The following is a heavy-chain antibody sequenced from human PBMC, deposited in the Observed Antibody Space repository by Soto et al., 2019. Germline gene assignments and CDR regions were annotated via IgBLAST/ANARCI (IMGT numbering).Heavy chain of an antibody. J-gene: IGHJ3*02. D-gene: IGHD7-27*01. V-gene: IGHV2-5*02. CDR2: IYWDDDK. Sequence: QITSKESGRTLVKPTQTLTLTCTFSGFSVTISGVGVGWIRQPPGKALECLALIYWDDDKRYSPSLESRLTIIKDTSKNQVVLTMTNMDPVDTATYYCAHLGSRRLPQGFDIWGQGTMVTVSS. CDR3: AHLGSRRLPQGFDI. CDR1: GFSVTISGVG.